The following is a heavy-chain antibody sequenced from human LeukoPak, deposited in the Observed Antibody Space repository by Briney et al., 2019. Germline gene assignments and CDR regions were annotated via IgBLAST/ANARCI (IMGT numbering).Heavy chain of an antibody. CDR1: GFTFSSYS. J-gene: IGHJ4*02. Sequence: GGSLRLSCAASGFTFSSYSMNWVRQAPGKGLEWVSSISSSSSYIYYADSVKGRFTISRDNAKNSLYLQMNSLRAEDTAVYYCARVGVVAATFFDYWGQGTLVTVSS. CDR3: ARVGVVAATFFDY. D-gene: IGHD2-15*01. CDR2: ISSSSSYI. V-gene: IGHV3-21*01.